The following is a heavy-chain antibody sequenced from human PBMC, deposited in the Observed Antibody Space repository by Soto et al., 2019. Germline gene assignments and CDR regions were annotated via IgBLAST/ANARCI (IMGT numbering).Heavy chain of an antibody. V-gene: IGHV1-46*01. CDR3: AREAIVAGATTGTAV. J-gene: IGHJ6*03. D-gene: IGHD1-26*01. CDR1: GYAQRAFF. CDR2: INPGYPAGRST. Sequence: SLNGSWKGVGYAQRAFFGGWGRHAPVQGLEWMGVINPGYPAGRSTTYAQKFQGRVTMTTDTSTSTVYMELSRLRSDDTAVYYCAREAIVAGATTGTAVRGNRTTVPV.